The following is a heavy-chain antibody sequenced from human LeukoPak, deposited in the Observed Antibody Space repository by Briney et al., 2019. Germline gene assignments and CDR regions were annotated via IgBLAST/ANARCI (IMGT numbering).Heavy chain of an antibody. CDR1: GFIFSNYT. Sequence: GGSLRLSCAASGFIFSNYTMHWVRQAPGKGLEGVAVISYDGSNKYYGVSVKGRFTISRDNSKNTLYLQMDSLGAEDTAVYYCARPRGSRWSIPFDNWGQGTLVTVSS. CDR3: ARPRGSRWSIPFDN. V-gene: IGHV3-30-3*01. D-gene: IGHD6-13*01. J-gene: IGHJ4*02. CDR2: ISYDGSNK.